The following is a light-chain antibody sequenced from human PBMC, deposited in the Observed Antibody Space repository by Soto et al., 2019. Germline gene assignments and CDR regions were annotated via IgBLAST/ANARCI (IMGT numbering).Light chain of an antibody. V-gene: IGKV3-11*01. CDR1: QSVSSY. J-gene: IGKJ4*01. CDR2: DAS. Sequence: EFVWTQSPATLSLSQGARATLSCRASQSVSSYLAWYPTNPGQDPCLIIYDASNRATGIPARFSRSVSGTDFNLTISSLETEDCAVYEGQQRSNWTLTFGGGTKGDIK. CDR3: QQRSNWTLT.